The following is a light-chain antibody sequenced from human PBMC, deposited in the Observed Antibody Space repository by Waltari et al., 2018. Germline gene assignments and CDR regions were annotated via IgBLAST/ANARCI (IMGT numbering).Light chain of an antibody. CDR3: SSYTSSSTPVV. CDR1: SSDVGGYNY. J-gene: IGLJ2*01. V-gene: IGLV2-14*01. Sequence: QSALTQPASVSGSPGESITISCTGTSSDVGGYNYVSWYQQHRGKAPKPMIYEVSNRPSGVSNRFSGSKSGNTASLTISGLQAEDEADYYCSSYTSSSTPVVFGGGTKLTVL. CDR2: EVS.